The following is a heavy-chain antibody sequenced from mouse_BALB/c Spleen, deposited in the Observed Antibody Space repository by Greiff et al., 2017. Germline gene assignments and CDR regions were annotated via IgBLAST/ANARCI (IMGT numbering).Heavy chain of an antibody. D-gene: IGHD2-4*01. CDR3: ARDPTKITTGYAMDY. CDR1: GYTFTSYT. Sequence: QVQLQQSGAELARPGASVKMSCKASGYTFTSYTMHWVKQRPGQGLEWIGYINPSSGYTNYNQKFKDKATLTADKSSSTAYMQLSSLTSEDSAVYYCARDPTKITTGYAMDYWGQGTSVTVSS. V-gene: IGHV1-4*01. J-gene: IGHJ4*01. CDR2: INPSSGYT.